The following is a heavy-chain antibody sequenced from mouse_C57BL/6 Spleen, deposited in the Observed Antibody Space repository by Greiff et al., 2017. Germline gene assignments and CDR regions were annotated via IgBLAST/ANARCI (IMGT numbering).Heavy chain of an antibody. CDR2: IDPSDSYT. CDR1: GYTFTSYW. Sequence: QVQLKQPGAELVMPGASVKLSCKASGYTFTSYWMHWVKQRPGQGLEWIGEIDPSDSYTNYNQKFKGKSTLTVDKSSSTAYMQLSSLTSEDSAVYYCARGEVGRGYAMDYWGQGTSVTVSS. D-gene: IGHD4-1*01. CDR3: ARGEVGRGYAMDY. J-gene: IGHJ4*01. V-gene: IGHV1-69*01.